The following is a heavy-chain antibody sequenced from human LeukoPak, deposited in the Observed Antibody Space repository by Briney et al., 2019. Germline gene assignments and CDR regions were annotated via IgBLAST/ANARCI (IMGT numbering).Heavy chain of an antibody. D-gene: IGHD5-18*01. CDR2: INPDGNKK. CDR3: ARDLAYSRLDY. CDR1: GLTFSSSW. J-gene: IGHJ4*02. V-gene: IGHV3-7*01. Sequence: GSLRLSCAVSGLTFSSSWMDWVRQAPGKGLEWVASINPDGNKKYSADSVKGRFTISRNNAENSLYLQMNSLRVEDTAFYYCARDLAYSRLDYWGQGMLVTVST.